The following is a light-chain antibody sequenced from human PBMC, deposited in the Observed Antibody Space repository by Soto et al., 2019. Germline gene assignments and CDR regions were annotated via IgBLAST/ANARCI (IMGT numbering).Light chain of an antibody. V-gene: IGLV2-23*01. CDR1: SSDVGSYNL. CDR2: EGT. CDR3: SSYAGSSTYV. Sequence: QSALTQPASVSGSPGQSITISCTGTSSDVGSYNLVSWYQQHPGKAPKLMIYEGTQRPSGISNRFSGSKSGNTASLAISGLQAEDEADYHCSSYAGSSTYVFGTGTKVSVL. J-gene: IGLJ1*01.